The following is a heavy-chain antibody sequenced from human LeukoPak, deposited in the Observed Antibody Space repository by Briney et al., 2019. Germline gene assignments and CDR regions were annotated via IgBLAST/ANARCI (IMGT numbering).Heavy chain of an antibody. CDR1: GGSFSGYY. CDR2: LHTSGST. J-gene: IGHJ4*02. Sequence: PSETLSLTCAVYGGSFSGYYWSWIRQPAGEGLEWIGRLHTSGSTHYNPSLKSRVTMSVDTSKNQFSLKLSSVTAADTAVYYCARDFGYGDYFFDDWGQGTLATVSS. D-gene: IGHD4-17*01. CDR3: ARDFGYGDYFFDD. V-gene: IGHV4-4*07.